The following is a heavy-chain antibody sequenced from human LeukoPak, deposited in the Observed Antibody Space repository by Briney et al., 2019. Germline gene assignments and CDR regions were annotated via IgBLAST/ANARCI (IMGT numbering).Heavy chain of an antibody. D-gene: IGHD4-23*01. CDR2: ISYDGSNK. V-gene: IGHV3-30*01. CDR1: GFTFSSYA. J-gene: IGHJ4*02. CDR3: ARDNGNPGGYFEY. Sequence: GRSLRLSCAASGFTFSSYAMHWVRQAPGKGLEWVAVISYDGSNKYYADSVKGRFTISRDNSKDTLYLQMNSLRAEDTAGDYCARDNGNPGGYFEYWGQGTLVTVSS.